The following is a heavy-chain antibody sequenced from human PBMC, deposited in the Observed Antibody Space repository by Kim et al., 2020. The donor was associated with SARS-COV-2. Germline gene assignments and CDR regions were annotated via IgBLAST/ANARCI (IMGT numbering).Heavy chain of an antibody. D-gene: IGHD2-2*01. J-gene: IGHJ5*02. V-gene: IGHV4-39*01. Sequence: NPSLKSRVTIFVDTSKNQFSLRLSSVTAADTAVYYCARYCSSTTCLSGPWGQGTLVTVSS. CDR3: ARYCSSTTCLSGP.